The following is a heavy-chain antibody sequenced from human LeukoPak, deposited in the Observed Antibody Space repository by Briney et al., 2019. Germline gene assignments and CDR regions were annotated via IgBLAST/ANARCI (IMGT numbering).Heavy chain of an antibody. CDR1: GFTFIIYS. V-gene: IGHV3-21*01. J-gene: IGHJ4*01. Sequence: GGSLRLSCAASGFTFIIYSMYWVRQAPGGGLECVSSVSGSSSNIYYADSVKGRFTISRDNAKNSLYLQMNSLGAEDTAVYYCARSYSSIWPIDFRGQGTLVTVSS. CDR2: VSGSSSNI. CDR3: ARSYSSIWPIDF. D-gene: IGHD6-13*01.